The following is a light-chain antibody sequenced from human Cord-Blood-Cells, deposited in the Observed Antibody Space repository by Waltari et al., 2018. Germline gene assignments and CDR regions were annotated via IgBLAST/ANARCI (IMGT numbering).Light chain of an antibody. CDR3: AAWDDSLSGRV. CDR2: RNN. V-gene: IGLV1-47*01. Sequence: QSVLPQPPSASGPPGQRATISCSGSSSNTGSNYVYWYQQLPGTAPKLLIYRNNQRPSGVPDRFSGSKSGTSASLAISGLRSEDEADYYCAAWDDSLSGRVFGGGTKLTVL. J-gene: IGLJ3*02. CDR1: SSNTGSNY.